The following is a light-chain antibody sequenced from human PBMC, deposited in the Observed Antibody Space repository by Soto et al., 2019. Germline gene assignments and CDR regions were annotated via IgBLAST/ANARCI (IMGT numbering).Light chain of an antibody. V-gene: IGLV2-14*01. CDR3: SSYASSSTWV. CDR2: EVS. Sequence: QSALTQPAPVSGSPGQSITLSCTGTSSDVGDYNYVSWYQQHPGKAPRLIIYEVSYRPSGVSNRFSGSKSGNTASLTISGLQAEDEADYYCSSYASSSTWVFGGGTKLTVL. CDR1: SSDVGDYNY. J-gene: IGLJ3*02.